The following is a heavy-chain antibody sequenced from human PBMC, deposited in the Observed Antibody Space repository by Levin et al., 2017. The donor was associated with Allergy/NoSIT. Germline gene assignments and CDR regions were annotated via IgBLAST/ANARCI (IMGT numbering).Heavy chain of an antibody. CDR2: INWNGGST. D-gene: IGHD3-16*02. Sequence: ASVKVSCAASGFTFDDDGMSWVRQAPGKGLVWVSSINWNGGSTGYADSVKGRFTISRDNAKNSLYLQMNSLRVEDTALYHCARGSFGGVIVNWFDPWGQGTLVTVSS. CDR1: GFTFDDDG. J-gene: IGHJ5*02. CDR3: ARGSFGGVIVNWFDP. V-gene: IGHV3-20*01.